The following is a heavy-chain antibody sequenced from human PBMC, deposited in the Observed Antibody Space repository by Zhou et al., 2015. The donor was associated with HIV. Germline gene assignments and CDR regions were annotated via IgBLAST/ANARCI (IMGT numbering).Heavy chain of an antibody. CDR2: IIPIFGTA. CDR3: ARENCSSTSCSSVWDYYYYYMDV. J-gene: IGHJ6*03. D-gene: IGHD2-2*01. Sequence: QVQLVQSGAEVKKPGSSVKVSCKASGGTFSSYAISWVRQAPGQGLEWMGGIIPIFGTANYAQKFQGRVTITADESTSTAYMELSSLRSEDTAVYYCARENCSSTSCSSVWDYYYYYMDVWGKGTTVTVSS. CDR1: GGTFSSYA. V-gene: IGHV1-69*01.